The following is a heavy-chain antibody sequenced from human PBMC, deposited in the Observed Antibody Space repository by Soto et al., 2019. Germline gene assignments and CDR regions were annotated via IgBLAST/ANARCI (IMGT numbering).Heavy chain of an antibody. CDR3: ARWGIAAGDY. CDR1: GFTFSSYG. J-gene: IGHJ4*02. D-gene: IGHD6-13*01. CDR2: IWYDGSNK. V-gene: IGHV3-33*01. Sequence: QVQLVESGGGVVQPGRSLRLSCAASGFTFSSYGMHWVRQAPGKGLEWVAVIWYDGSNKYYADSVKGRFTISRDNSKNTLYLQMTSLSAEDTAVYYCARWGIAAGDYWGQGTLVTVSS.